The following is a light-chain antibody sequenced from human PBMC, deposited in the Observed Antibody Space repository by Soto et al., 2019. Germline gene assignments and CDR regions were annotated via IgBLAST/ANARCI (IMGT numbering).Light chain of an antibody. Sequence: QSVLTQPPSASGTPGQRITISCSGSSSNIGDNPVNWYQQLPGAAPKLLIYINDQRPSGVPDRFSGSKSGTSASLAISGLQPEAEADYYCAAWDESLNAIFGNGTKVTVX. J-gene: IGLJ1*01. CDR3: AAWDESLNAI. CDR2: IND. V-gene: IGLV1-44*01. CDR1: SSNIGDNP.